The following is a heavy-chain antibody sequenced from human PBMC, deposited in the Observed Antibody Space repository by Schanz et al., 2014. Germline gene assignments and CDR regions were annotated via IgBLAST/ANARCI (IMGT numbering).Heavy chain of an antibody. CDR2: IRYDGRNK. CDR3: ARSRGFDSIFDF. Sequence: QVQLVESGGGVVQPGRSLRLSCVASGFTFISYDIHWVRQAPGKGLEWVAVIRYDGRNKNFVESVKGRFTISRDNSNNTAYLQMNSLRAEDTAVYYCARSRGFDSIFDFWGRGTLVTVSS. D-gene: IGHD5-12*01. V-gene: IGHV3-33*01. CDR1: GFTFISYD. J-gene: IGHJ4*02.